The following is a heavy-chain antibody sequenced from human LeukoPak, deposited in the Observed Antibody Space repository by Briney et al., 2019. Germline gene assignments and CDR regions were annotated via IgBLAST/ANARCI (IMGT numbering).Heavy chain of an antibody. J-gene: IGHJ4*02. CDR2: ISYDGSNK. D-gene: IGHD1-26*01. CDR3: AKPMVVGATDYFDY. CDR1: GFTFSSYA. V-gene: IGHV3-30*01. Sequence: GGSLRLSCAASGFTFSSYAMHWVRQAPGKGLEWVAVISYDGSNKYYADSVKGRFTISRDNSKNTLYLQMNSLRAEDTAVYYCAKPMVVGATDYFDYWGQGTLVTVSS.